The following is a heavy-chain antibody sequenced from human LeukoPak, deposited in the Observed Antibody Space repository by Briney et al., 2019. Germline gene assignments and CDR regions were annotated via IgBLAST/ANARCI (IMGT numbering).Heavy chain of an antibody. Sequence: GGSLRLSCAASGFTFSSYGMHWVRQAPGKGLEWVAVISYDGSNKYYADSVKGRFTISRDNSKNTLYLQMNSLRAEDTAVYYCAKVMSTIAAAGTGDYWGQGTLVTVSS. V-gene: IGHV3-30*18. J-gene: IGHJ4*02. D-gene: IGHD6-13*01. CDR2: ISYDGSNK. CDR3: AKVMSTIAAAGTGDY. CDR1: GFTFSSYG.